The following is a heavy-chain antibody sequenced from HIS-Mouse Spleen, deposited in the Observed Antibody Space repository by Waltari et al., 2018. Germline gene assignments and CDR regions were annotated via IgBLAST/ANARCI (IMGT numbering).Heavy chain of an antibody. CDR2: IYYSGST. D-gene: IGHD6-19*01. J-gene: IGHJ4*02. V-gene: IGHV4-39*01. CDR3: AGIAVAGTNYFDY. CDR1: GGSIRSSRYY. Sequence: QLQLQESGPGLVKPSETLSLTCTVSGGSIRSSRYYWGWIRQPPGKGLEWIGSIYYSGSTYYNPSLKSRVTISVDTSKNQFSLKLSSVTAADTAVNYCAGIAVAGTNYFDYWGQGTLVTVSS.